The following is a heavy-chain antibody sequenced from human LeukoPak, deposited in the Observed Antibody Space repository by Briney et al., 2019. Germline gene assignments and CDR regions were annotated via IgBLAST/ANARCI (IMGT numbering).Heavy chain of an antibody. CDR2: ISTSSSYI. Sequence: GGSLRLSCAASGFTFRTYAMNWVRQAPGKGLEWVSSISTSSSYIYYADSVKGRFTISRDNSKNTLYLQMNSLRAEDTAVYYCAKDPRVITMVRGEPYMAYWGQGTLVTVSS. V-gene: IGHV3-21*04. CDR3: AKDPRVITMVRGEPYMAY. J-gene: IGHJ4*02. D-gene: IGHD3-10*01. CDR1: GFTFRTYA.